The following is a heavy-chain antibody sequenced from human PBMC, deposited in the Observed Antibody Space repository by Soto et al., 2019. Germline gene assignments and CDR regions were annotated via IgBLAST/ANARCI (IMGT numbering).Heavy chain of an antibody. V-gene: IGHV4-39*01. Sequence: QLQLQESGPGLLKPSETLSLTCTVSGGSISSSSYYWGWIRQPPAKGLEWIGIICYSGGTYYNPSLKSRVTISVDTSKNQFSLKLSSVTAADTAVYYCARAYYDFWSGYYIPRDYYYYMDVWGKGTTVTVSS. CDR3: ARAYYDFWSGYYIPRDYYYYMDV. J-gene: IGHJ6*03. CDR1: GGSISSSSYY. D-gene: IGHD3-3*01. CDR2: ICYSGGT.